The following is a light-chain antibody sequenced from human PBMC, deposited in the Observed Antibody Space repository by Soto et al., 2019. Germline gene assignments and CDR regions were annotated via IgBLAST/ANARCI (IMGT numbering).Light chain of an antibody. V-gene: IGKV1-5*03. CDR1: QSISSGW. Sequence: DIQMTQSPSTLSASVGDRVTVTCRASQSISSGWLAWYQQKPGKAPKLLIYRASSLESGAPSRFSGSGSGTDFTLTISSLQPDDLASDYCQQFHDYPWTFGQGTNVEI. CDR2: RAS. J-gene: IGKJ1*01. CDR3: QQFHDYPWT.